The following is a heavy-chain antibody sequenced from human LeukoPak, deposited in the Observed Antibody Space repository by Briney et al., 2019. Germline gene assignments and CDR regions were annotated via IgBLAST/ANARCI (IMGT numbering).Heavy chain of an antibody. CDR1: GFSFNAYS. CDR2: ISSSGSYI. V-gene: IGHV3-21*01. CDR3: AREFESQSY. J-gene: IGHJ4*02. D-gene: IGHD3-9*01. Sequence: GGSLRLSCAASGFSFNAYSMNWVRQAPGEGLEWVSSISSSGSYIYYADSVKGRFTISRDNGKKSLYLQMSSLRAEDTAVYYCAREFESQSYWGQGTLVTVSS.